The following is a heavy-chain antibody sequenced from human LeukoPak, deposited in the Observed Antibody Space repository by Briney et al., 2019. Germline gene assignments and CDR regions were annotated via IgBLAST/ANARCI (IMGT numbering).Heavy chain of an antibody. CDR2: IYYSGST. V-gene: IGHV4-31*03. Sequence: SETLSLTCTVSGGSISSGGYYWSWIRQHPGKGLEWIGYIYYSGSTYYNPSLKSRVTISVDTSKNQFSLKLSSVTAADTAVYYCARDKYGDYVFDYWGQGTPVTVSS. J-gene: IGHJ4*02. D-gene: IGHD4-17*01. CDR1: GGSISSGGYY. CDR3: ARDKYGDYVFDY.